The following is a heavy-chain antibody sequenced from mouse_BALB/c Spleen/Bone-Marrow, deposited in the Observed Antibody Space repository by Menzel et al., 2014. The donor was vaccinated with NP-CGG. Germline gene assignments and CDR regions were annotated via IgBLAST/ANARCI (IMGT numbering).Heavy chain of an antibody. Sequence: QVQLQQSGPELVKPGASVRISCKASGYTFTGYYIHWVKQRPGRGLEWIGWIYPGNVNTKYNEKFKGKATLTADKSSSTAYMQLSSLTSEDSAVYFCARYGSSYYFDYWGQGTTLTVSS. J-gene: IGHJ2*01. V-gene: IGHV1S56*01. D-gene: IGHD1-1*01. CDR2: IYPGNVNT. CDR1: GYTFTGYY. CDR3: ARYGSSYYFDY.